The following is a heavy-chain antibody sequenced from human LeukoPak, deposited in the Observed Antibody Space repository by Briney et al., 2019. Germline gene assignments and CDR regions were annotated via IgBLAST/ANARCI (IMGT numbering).Heavy chain of an antibody. D-gene: IGHD5-12*01. Sequence: RGSLRLSCAASGFASSSYAMHSVRQGPEKGLEWVAVISYDGSNKYYADSVKGRFTISRDNSKNTLYLQMNSLRAEDTAVYYCAREVGFRGYDYQFDYWGQGTLVTVSS. CDR3: AREVGFRGYDYQFDY. J-gene: IGHJ4*02. CDR1: GFASSSYA. V-gene: IGHV3-30*04. CDR2: ISYDGSNK.